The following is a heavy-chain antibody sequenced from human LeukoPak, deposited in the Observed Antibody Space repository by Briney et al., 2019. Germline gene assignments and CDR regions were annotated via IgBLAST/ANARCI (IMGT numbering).Heavy chain of an antibody. V-gene: IGHV4-59*01. D-gene: IGHD5-12*01. CDR1: GXSISGYY. J-gene: IGHJ4*02. CDR3: VRETRASGFFEY. CDR2: IHYSGAT. Sequence: PSETLSLTCNVSGXSISGYYWSWIRQPPGKGLEWIGFIHYSGATQYNPSLESRVTISLDTSNNNFSLKLGSVTAADTAVYFCVRETRASGFFEYWGQGSLVTVSS.